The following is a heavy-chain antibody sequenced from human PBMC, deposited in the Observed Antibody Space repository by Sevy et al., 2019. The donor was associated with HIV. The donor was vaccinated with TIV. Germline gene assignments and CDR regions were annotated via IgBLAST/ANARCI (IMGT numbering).Heavy chain of an antibody. Sequence: SETLSLTCTVSDGSISGYYWFWIRQPPGKGLEWIGYISYSGSTNYNPSLKSRVTISVDTSKNEFSLKLSSVTAADTAVYYCARSRVITGTFDYWGQGTLVTVSS. D-gene: IGHD1-20*01. J-gene: IGHJ4*02. CDR3: ARSRVITGTFDY. V-gene: IGHV4-59*01. CDR2: ISYSGST. CDR1: DGSISGYY.